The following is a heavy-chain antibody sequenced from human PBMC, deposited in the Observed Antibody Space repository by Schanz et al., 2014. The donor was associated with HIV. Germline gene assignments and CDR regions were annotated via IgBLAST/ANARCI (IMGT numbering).Heavy chain of an antibody. J-gene: IGHJ3*02. V-gene: IGHV1-2*02. CDR1: GYSFNDYY. CDR2: ISPDSGAT. CDR3: ARGLGDSSSSEPFDI. D-gene: IGHD6-6*01. Sequence: QVQLVQSGAEVKKPGASVRLSCKASGYSFNDYYIHWVRQAPGQGLEWMGWISPDSGATDYAQNFQGRVTMTRDTSISTAYMELSRLRSEDTAVYYCARGLGDSSSSEPFDIWGQGTKVTVSS.